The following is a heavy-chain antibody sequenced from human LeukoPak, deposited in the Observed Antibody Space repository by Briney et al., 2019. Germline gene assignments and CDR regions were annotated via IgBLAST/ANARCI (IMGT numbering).Heavy chain of an antibody. CDR2: IYYSGST. Sequence: SETLSLTCTVSGASVSSGYYYWSWLRQPPGQGLEWIGYIYYSGSTNYSPSLTSRLTISVDTSKNQFSLKLSSATAADTAVYYCAKMEAWVGVTAGPRGFDYWGQGTLVTVSS. J-gene: IGHJ4*02. V-gene: IGHV4-61*01. D-gene: IGHD1-26*01. CDR1: GASVSSGYYY. CDR3: AKMEAWVGVTAGPRGFDY.